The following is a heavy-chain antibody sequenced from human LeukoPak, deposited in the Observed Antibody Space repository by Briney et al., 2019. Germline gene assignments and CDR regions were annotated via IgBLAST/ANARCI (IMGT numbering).Heavy chain of an antibody. J-gene: IGHJ6*02. CDR3: ARARGSGSGWGLYYYSLDV. CDR2: VTDRGNV. D-gene: IGHD6-19*01. V-gene: IGHV4-34*01. Sequence: PSETLSLTCAVYGGSLSGHYWTWIRQPPGKGLEWIGEVTDRGNVNYNPSLRSRVTMSVDTAKSQFSVKLRSMTAADTSVFFCARARGSGSGWGLYYYSLDVWGQGTTVTVSS. CDR1: GGSLSGHY.